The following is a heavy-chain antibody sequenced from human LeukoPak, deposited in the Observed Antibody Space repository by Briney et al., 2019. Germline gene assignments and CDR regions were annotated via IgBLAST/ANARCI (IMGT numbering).Heavy chain of an antibody. Sequence: SETLSLTRTVSGGSVSSGSYYWSWIRQPPGKGLEWIGYIYYTGSTNYNPSLKSRVTISVDTSKNQLSLKLSSVTAADTAVYYCARDKERNWFDPWGQGTLVTVSS. V-gene: IGHV4-61*01. D-gene: IGHD5-24*01. CDR3: ARDKERNWFDP. CDR2: IYYTGST. J-gene: IGHJ5*02. CDR1: GGSVSSGSYY.